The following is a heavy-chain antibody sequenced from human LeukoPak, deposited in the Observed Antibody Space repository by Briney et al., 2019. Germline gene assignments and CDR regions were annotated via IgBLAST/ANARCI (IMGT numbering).Heavy chain of an antibody. V-gene: IGHV3-74*01. CDR1: GFTFTNYW. D-gene: IGHD3-10*02. CDR2: INSDGNGT. Sequence: GSLRLSCAASGFTFTNYWMHWVRQVSGKGLVWVSRINSDGNGTRYADFVKGRFTISRDNAKNSLYLQMNSLRAEDTAVYYCAELGITMIGGVWGKGTTVTISS. J-gene: IGHJ6*04. CDR3: AELGITMIGGV.